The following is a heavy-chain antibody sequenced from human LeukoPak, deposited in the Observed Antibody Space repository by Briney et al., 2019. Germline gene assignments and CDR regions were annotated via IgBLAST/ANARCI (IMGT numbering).Heavy chain of an antibody. J-gene: IGHJ4*02. CDR1: GFTFSSYS. V-gene: IGHV3-21*01. Sequence: GGSLRLSCAASGFTFSSYSMNWVRQAPGKGLEWVSSISSSSSSIYYAGSVKGRFTISRDNAKDSLYLQMTSLRAEDTAVYYCARDRGGEVDYWGQGTLVTVSS. CDR2: ISSSSSSI. D-gene: IGHD3-16*01. CDR3: ARDRGGEVDY.